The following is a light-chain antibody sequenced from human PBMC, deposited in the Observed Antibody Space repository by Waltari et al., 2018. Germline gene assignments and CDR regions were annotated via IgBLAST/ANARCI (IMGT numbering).Light chain of an antibody. CDR1: KLCNNY. CDR3: QAWDSGTVV. J-gene: IGLJ2*01. Sequence: SYEFTQPPSVSVSPGQTASITCSADKLCNNYAYWYQQKAGQSPVLVIYKDDKRPSEMSERFSGSNSGNTATLTISGTQAMDEADYYCQAWDSGTVVFGGGTKLTVL. CDR2: KDD. V-gene: IGLV3-1*01.